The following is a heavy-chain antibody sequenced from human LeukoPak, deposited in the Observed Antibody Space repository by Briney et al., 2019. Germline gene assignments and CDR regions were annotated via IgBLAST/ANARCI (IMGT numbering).Heavy chain of an antibody. V-gene: IGHV3-7*01. CDR1: GFTFRSYW. D-gene: IGHD2-15*01. Sequence: GGSLRLSCAASGFTFRSYWMSWVGQAPGKGLEGVANMKLDGSEEYYVDSVKGRFTISSDNAKNSLYLQMNSLRVDDTAVYYCARWARYCSSGSCYSWFDPWGQGTLVTVSS. CDR2: MKLDGSEE. J-gene: IGHJ5*02. CDR3: ARWARYCSSGSCYSWFDP.